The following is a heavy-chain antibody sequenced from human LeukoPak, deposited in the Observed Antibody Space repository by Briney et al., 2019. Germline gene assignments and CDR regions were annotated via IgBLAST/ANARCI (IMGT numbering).Heavy chain of an antibody. Sequence: SQTLSLTCVLSGDSVSSNSAAWNWIRQSPSRGLEWLGRTYYRSKWYNDYAVSVKSRITINPDPSKNQFSLQVNSVTPEDTAVYYCAGYSYGVRPSWGQGTLVTVSS. CDR2: TYYRSKWYN. V-gene: IGHV6-1*01. D-gene: IGHD5-18*01. CDR3: AGYSYGVRPS. J-gene: IGHJ5*02. CDR1: GDSVSSNSAA.